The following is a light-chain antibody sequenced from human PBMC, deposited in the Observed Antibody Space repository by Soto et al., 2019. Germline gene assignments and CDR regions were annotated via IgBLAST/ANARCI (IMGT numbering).Light chain of an antibody. V-gene: IGLV1-44*01. CDR3: AAWDDSLNGVL. Sequence: QSVLTQPPSASGTPGQRVTISCSGSSSNIGTNTVNWYQRLPGTAPKLLIYNNNQRPSGVPDRFSGSKSGTSASLAISGLQSEDEAGYYCAAWDDSLNGVLFGGGTKLTVL. CDR1: SSNIGTNT. CDR2: NNN. J-gene: IGLJ2*01.